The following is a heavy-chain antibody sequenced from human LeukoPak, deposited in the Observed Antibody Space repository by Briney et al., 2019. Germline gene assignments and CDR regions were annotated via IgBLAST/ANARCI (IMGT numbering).Heavy chain of an antibody. J-gene: IGHJ3*02. D-gene: IGHD2-21*02. CDR3: ARLGYCGGDCSDAFDI. CDR2: IYHSGST. V-gene: IGHV4-30-2*01. CDR1: GGSISSGGYY. Sequence: PSETLSLTCTVSGGSISSGGYYWSWIRQPPGKGLEWIGYIYHSGSTYYNPSLKSRVTISVDRSKNQFSLKLSSVTAADTAVYYCARLGYCGGDCSDAFDIWGQGTMVTVSS.